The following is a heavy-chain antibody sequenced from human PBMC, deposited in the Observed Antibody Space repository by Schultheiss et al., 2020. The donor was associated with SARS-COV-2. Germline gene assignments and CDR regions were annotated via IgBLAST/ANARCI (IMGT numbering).Heavy chain of an antibody. CDR1: GFTFSSYW. Sequence: GESLKISCAASGFTFSSYWMHWVRQAPGKGLEWVAVIWYDGSNKYYADSVKGRFTISRDNSKNTLYLQMNSLRAEDTAVYYCAKVGGTYYYDSSGYYYPFDYWGQGTLVTVSS. D-gene: IGHD3-22*01. CDR2: IWYDGSNK. V-gene: IGHV3-33*06. J-gene: IGHJ4*02. CDR3: AKVGGTYYYDSSGYYYPFDY.